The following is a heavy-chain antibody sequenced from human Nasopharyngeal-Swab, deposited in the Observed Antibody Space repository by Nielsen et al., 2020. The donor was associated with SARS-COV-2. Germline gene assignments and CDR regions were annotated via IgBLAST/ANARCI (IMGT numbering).Heavy chain of an antibody. CDR3: AGDYRTVTTGGVYYYYMDV. CDR2: IYYSGST. V-gene: IGHV4-39*07. D-gene: IGHD4-17*01. J-gene: IGHJ6*03. Sequence: WIRQPPGKGLEWIGSIYYSGSTYYNPPLKSRVTISVDTSKNQFSLKLSPVTAADTAVYYCAGDYRTVTTGGVYYYYMDVWGKGTTVTVSS.